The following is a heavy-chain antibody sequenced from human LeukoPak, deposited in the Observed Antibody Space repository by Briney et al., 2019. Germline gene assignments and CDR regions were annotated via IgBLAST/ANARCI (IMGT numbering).Heavy chain of an antibody. CDR1: GFTFSSYW. Sequence: HPGGSLRLSCAASGFTFSSYWMHWVRQAPGKGLVWVSRINSDGSSTSYADSVKGRFTISRDNAKNTLYLQMNSLRAEDTAVYYCARDPAVAGRVNAFDIWGQGTMVTVSS. CDR3: ARDPAVAGRVNAFDI. V-gene: IGHV3-74*01. CDR2: INSDGSST. D-gene: IGHD6-19*01. J-gene: IGHJ3*02.